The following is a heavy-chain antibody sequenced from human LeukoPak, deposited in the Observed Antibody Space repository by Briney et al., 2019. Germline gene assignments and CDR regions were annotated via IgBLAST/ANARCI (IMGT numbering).Heavy chain of an antibody. Sequence: GGSLRLSCAAPGFTFSSYGMHWVRQAPGKGLEWVAVIWYDGSNKYHADSVKGRFTISRDNSKNTLYLQMNSLRAEDTAVYYCARDDGYSGLDSWGQGTLVTVSS. J-gene: IGHJ4*02. V-gene: IGHV3-33*01. CDR1: GFTFSSYG. D-gene: IGHD5-12*01. CDR2: IWYDGSNK. CDR3: ARDDGYSGLDS.